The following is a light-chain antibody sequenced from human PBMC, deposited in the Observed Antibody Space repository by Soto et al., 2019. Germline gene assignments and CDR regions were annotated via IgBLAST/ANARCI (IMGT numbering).Light chain of an antibody. Sequence: SYELTQAPSVSVAPGEAARMTCGGNKIATESVHWYQQKPGQAPVVVIYYDSDRPSGIPARFSGSKSGNTATLIISRVEAGDEADYYCQIWDTNSDHPVVFGGGTKLTVL. J-gene: IGLJ3*02. CDR1: KIATES. CDR2: YDS. V-gene: IGLV3-21*04. CDR3: QIWDTNSDHPVV.